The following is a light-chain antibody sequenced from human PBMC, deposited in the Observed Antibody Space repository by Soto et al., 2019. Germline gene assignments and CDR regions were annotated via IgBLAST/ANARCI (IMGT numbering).Light chain of an antibody. CDR1: QSVSSSY. CDR3: QQYGSSPRT. V-gene: IGKV3-20*01. CDR2: GAS. J-gene: IGKJ1*01. Sequence: EIVLTKNPGTLSLSPGERATLSCRASQSVSSSYLAWYQQKRGQAPSLLMYGASRRATGIPERFSGSGSGTDFTLTISRLEPEDFAVYYCQQYGSSPRTFGQGTKVDNK.